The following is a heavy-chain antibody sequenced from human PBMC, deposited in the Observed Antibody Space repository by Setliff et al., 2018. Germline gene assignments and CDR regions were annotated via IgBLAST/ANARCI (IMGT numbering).Heavy chain of an antibody. J-gene: IGHJ5*02. CDR1: GDSFSNYA. CDR2: IIPMFGTP. CDR3: ARSPAVLGIVYLDP. Sequence: ASVKVSCKASGDSFSNYAISWVRQAPGQGLEWMGGIIPMFGTPAYTQKFQDRVTITTDESTSTAYMELNSLTSEDTAVYYCARSPAVLGIVYLDPWGQGTLVPSPQ. D-gene: IGHD2-15*01. V-gene: IGHV1-69*05.